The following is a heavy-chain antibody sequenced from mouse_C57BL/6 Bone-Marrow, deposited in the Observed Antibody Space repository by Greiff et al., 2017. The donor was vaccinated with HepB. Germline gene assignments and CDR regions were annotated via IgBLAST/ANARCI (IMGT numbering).Heavy chain of an antibody. Sequence: QVQLKQPGAELVKPGASVKLSCKASGYTFTSYWMHWVKQRPGRGLEWIGRIDPNSGGTKYNEKFKSKATLTVDKPSSTAYMQLSSLTSEDSAVYYCARSGLCLDYYAMDYWGQGTSVTVSS. CDR1: GYTFTSYW. D-gene: IGHD3-1*01. CDR3: ARSGLCLDYYAMDY. V-gene: IGHV1-72*01. CDR2: IDPNSGGT. J-gene: IGHJ4*01.